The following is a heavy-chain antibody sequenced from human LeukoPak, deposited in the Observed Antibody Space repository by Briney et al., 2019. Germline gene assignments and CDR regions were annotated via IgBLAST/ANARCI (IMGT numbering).Heavy chain of an antibody. D-gene: IGHD5-12*01. CDR2: INPDESHT. Sequence: GGSLRLSCAASGFSFNTSWMAWVRQAPGKGLQWVGNINPDESHTDYIDSVKGRFTMSRDNAENSLFLQVHSLRDEDTAVYYCARDRAYDAFDYWGRGTLVTVSS. V-gene: IGHV3-7*01. CDR3: ARDRAYDAFDY. CDR1: GFSFNTSW. J-gene: IGHJ4*02.